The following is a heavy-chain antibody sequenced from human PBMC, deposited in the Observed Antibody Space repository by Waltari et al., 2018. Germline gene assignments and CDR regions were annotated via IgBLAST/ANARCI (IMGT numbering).Heavy chain of an antibody. D-gene: IGHD5-12*01. J-gene: IGHJ4*02. Sequence: EVQLVESGGGLVQPGGSLRLSCAASGFTFSSYSMNWVRKAPGNGLEWVSYISSSRSTLYYADSVKGRFTISRDKAKNSLYLQMNSLRAEDTAVYYCARDRSGYSPWGQGTLVTVSS. CDR2: ISSSRSTL. V-gene: IGHV3-48*01. CDR3: ARDRSGYSP. CDR1: GFTFSSYS.